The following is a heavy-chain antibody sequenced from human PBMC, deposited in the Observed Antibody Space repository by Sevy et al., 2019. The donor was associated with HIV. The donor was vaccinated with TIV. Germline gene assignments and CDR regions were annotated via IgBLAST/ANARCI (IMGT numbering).Heavy chain of an antibody. CDR1: GDSISSYY. CDR2: IYYSGST. J-gene: IGHJ6*03. V-gene: IGHV4-59*01. CDR3: ARDRMTTGGGMDV. D-gene: IGHD4-17*01. Sequence: SETLSLTCTVSGDSISSYYWSWIRQPPGKGLEWIGYIYYSGSTNYNPSLKSRVTISVDTSKNQFSLKLSSVTAADTAVYYCARDRMTTGGGMDVWGKGTTVTVSS.